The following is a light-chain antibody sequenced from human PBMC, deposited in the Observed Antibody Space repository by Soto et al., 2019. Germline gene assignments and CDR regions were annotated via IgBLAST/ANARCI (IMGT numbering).Light chain of an antibody. CDR1: SSDIGAYNY. J-gene: IGLJ2*01. CDR2: DVS. V-gene: IGLV2-14*01. CDR3: SSQAVSSTLV. Sequence: QSALTQPASVSGSPGQSITISCSGTSSDIGAYNYVSWYQQHPGKAPKLIIYDVSDRPSGVSSRFSGSTSGNTASLTISGLQTEDEAHYYCSSQAVSSTLVFGGGTKLTVL.